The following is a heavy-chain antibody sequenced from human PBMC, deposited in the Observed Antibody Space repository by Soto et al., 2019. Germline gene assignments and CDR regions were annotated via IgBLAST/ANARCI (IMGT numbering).Heavy chain of an antibody. CDR3: ARVRRQGGSPLMDY. Sequence: SETLSLTCTVSGGSISSYYWSWIRQPPGKGLEWIGYIYYSGSTNYNPSLKSRVTISVDTSKNQFSLKLSSVTAAGTAVYYCARVRRQGGSPLMDYWGQGTLVTVSS. CDR1: GGSISSYY. J-gene: IGHJ4*02. D-gene: IGHD1-26*01. V-gene: IGHV4-59*01. CDR2: IYYSGST.